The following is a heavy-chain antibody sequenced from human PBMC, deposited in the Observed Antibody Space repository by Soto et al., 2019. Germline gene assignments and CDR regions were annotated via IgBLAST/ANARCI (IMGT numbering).Heavy chain of an antibody. V-gene: IGHV5-51*01. CDR3: ARHPTLGVYYYGMDV. Sequence: PGESLKISCKGSGYSFTSYWIGWVRQMPGKGLEWMGTIYPGDSDTRYSPSFQGQVTISADKSISTAYLQWSSLKASDTAMYYCARHPTLGVYYYGMDVWGQGTTVTVSS. J-gene: IGHJ6*02. CDR1: GYSFTSYW. D-gene: IGHD1-26*01. CDR2: IYPGDSDT.